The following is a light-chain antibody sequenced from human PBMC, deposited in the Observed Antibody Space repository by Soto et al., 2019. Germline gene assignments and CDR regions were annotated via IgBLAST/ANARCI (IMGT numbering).Light chain of an antibody. Sequence: DIQMTQSPSSLSASVGDRVTITCRASQSISSYLNWYQQKPWKAPKLLIYAASSLQSGVPSRFSVSGSGTDFTLTISSLQPEDFATYYCQQSYSTLWTFGQGTKVEIK. CDR2: AAS. V-gene: IGKV1-39*01. CDR3: QQSYSTLWT. CDR1: QSISSY. J-gene: IGKJ1*01.